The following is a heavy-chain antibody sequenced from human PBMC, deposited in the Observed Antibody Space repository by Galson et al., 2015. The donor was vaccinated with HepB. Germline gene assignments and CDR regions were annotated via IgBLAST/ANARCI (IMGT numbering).Heavy chain of an antibody. CDR2: TSHSGTTV. Sequence: SLRLSCAASGFTFSDYYMSWMRQAPGKGLEWLSYTSHSGTTVYHADSLKGRFSISRDNAKNSLYLQMNCLRAEDTAVYYCARGLGGYWGQGTLVTVSS. D-gene: IGHD2-15*01. CDR1: GFTFSDYY. J-gene: IGHJ4*02. V-gene: IGHV3-11*01. CDR3: ARGLGGY.